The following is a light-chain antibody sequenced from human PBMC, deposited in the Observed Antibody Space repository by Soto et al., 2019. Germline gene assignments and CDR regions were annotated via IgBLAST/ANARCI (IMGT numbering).Light chain of an antibody. J-gene: IGKJ1*01. Sequence: EIVLTQSPGTLSLSPGERATLSCRASQSVSSSSLAWYQQKPGQAPRLLIYGASSRATGSPDRFSGSGSGTDFTLTISRLEPEDLAVYYCQQYGSSSQTFGQGTKVEIK. CDR2: GAS. CDR3: QQYGSSSQT. CDR1: QSVSSSS. V-gene: IGKV3-20*01.